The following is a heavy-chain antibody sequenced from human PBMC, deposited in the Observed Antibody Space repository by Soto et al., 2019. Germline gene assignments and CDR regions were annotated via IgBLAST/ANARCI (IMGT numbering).Heavy chain of an antibody. CDR2: ISAYNGNT. CDR3: ARVVGAIGHWFDP. J-gene: IGHJ5*02. Sequence: QVQLVQSGGEVKKPGASVKVSCKASGYTFTSYGISWVRQAPGQGLEWMGRISAYNGNTNYAKKLQGRVTMTTDTSTRTACLGLRSLRSDDTAVYYCARVVGAIGHWFDPWGQGTLVTVSS. D-gene: IGHD1-26*01. CDR1: GYTFTSYG. V-gene: IGHV1-18*01.